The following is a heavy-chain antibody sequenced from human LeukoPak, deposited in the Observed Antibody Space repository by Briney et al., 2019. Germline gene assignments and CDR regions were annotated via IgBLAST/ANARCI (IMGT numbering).Heavy chain of an antibody. CDR3: ARAQARGYSLLRVSGAFDI. D-gene: IGHD5-12*01. V-gene: IGHV4-61*09. CDR2: IYTSRNT. Sequence: SQTLSLTCTVSGDSISSGSSYWSWIRQPAGTGLEWIGHIYTSRNTNYNPSLKSRVTISVDTSKNQFSLRMTSVTAADTAVYYCARAQARGYSLLRVSGAFDIWGQGTRVTVFS. CDR1: GDSISSGSSY. J-gene: IGHJ3*02.